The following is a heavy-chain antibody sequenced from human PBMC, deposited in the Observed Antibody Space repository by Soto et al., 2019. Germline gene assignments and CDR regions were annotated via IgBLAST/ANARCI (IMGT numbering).Heavy chain of an antibody. CDR3: AKRAAHLTFGGVILHPDYYYMDV. CDR1: GFTFSSYA. J-gene: IGHJ6*03. Sequence: GGSLRLSCAASGFTFSSYAMSWVRQAPGKGLEWVSAISGSGGSTYYADPVKGRFTISRENSKNTRYLQMNSLRAEDTAVDYCAKRAAHLTFGGVILHPDYYYMDVWGKGTTVTVSS. CDR2: ISGSGGST. D-gene: IGHD3-16*02. V-gene: IGHV3-23*01.